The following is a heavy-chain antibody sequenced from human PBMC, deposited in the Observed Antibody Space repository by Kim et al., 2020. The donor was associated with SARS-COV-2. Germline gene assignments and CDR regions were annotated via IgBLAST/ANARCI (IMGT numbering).Heavy chain of an antibody. Sequence: GSLRLSCAASGFTFSSYAMSWVRQAPGKGLEWVPAISGSGGSTYYADLVKGRFTISRDNSQNTRYMQVNSLRAEDTAVYYCAKSERITMIVMIPLIDSWGQGTLVTVSS. CDR3: AKSERITMIVMIPLIDS. J-gene: IGHJ4*02. D-gene: IGHD3-22*01. V-gene: IGHV3-23*01. CDR2: ISGSGGST. CDR1: GFTFSSYA.